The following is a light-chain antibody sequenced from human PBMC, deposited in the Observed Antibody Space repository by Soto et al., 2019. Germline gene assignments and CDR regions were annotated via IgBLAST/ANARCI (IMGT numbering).Light chain of an antibody. J-gene: IGLJ2*01. CDR1: SSNIGSNF. Sequence: QSVLTQPPSASRTPGQRVTISCSGSSSNIGSNFVYWYQQLPGTAPKLLIYRNNQRPSGVPDRFSGSKSGTSASLAISGLRSEDEAEYHCATWDDSLSGVVFGGGTKLTVL. CDR2: RNN. CDR3: ATWDDSLSGVV. V-gene: IGLV1-47*01.